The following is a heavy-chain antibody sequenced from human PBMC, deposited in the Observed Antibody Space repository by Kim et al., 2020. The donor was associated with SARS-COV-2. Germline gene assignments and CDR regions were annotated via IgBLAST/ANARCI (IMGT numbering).Heavy chain of an antibody. V-gene: IGHV4-34*01. D-gene: IGHD6-19*01. Sequence: SETLSLTCAVYGGSFSGYYWSWIRQPPGKGLEWIGEINHSGSTNYNPSLKSRVTISVDTSKNQFSLKLSSVTAADTAVYYCARGVVSSRGYYYYYGMDVWGQGTTVTVSS. CDR3: ARGVVSSRGYYYYYGMDV. J-gene: IGHJ6*02. CDR2: INHSGST. CDR1: GGSFSGYY.